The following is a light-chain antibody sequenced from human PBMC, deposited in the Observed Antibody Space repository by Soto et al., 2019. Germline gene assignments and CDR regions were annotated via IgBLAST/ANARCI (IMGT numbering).Light chain of an antibody. CDR3: QQYNSYPRT. Sequence: IQMTQSPSTLSASVGDRVTLTCRASQSISSWLAWYQQKPGQAPKLLIYKASSLESGVPSRFSGSGSGTEFTLTISSLQPDDVATYYCQQYNSYPRTFGQGTKVDIK. CDR2: KAS. CDR1: QSISSW. V-gene: IGKV1-5*03. J-gene: IGKJ1*01.